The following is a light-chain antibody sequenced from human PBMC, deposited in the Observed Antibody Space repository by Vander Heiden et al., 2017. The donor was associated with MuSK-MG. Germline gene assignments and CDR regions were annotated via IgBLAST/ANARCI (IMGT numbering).Light chain of an antibody. V-gene: IGKV3D-20*01. J-gene: IGKJ3*01. CDR1: QSVSSGY. CDR2: DAS. Sequence: EIVLTQSPATLSLSPGERATLSCGASQSVSSGYLAWYQQKPGLAPRLLIYDASNRATGIPDRFSGSGSGTDFTLTISRLEPEDFAVYYCQQYGSTPFTFGHGTKVDIK. CDR3: QQYGSTPFT.